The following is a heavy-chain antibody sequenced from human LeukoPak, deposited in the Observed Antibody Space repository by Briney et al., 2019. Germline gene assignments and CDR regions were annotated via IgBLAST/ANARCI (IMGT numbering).Heavy chain of an antibody. D-gene: IGHD2-21*02. CDR2: INHSGST. V-gene: IGHV4-34*01. CDR3: ASFTHIVVVTAIHGGGYFDY. CDR1: GFTFSSYA. J-gene: IGHJ4*02. Sequence: GSLRLSCAASGFTFSSYAMSWVRQAPGKGLEWIGEINHSGSTNYNPSLKSRVTISVDTSKNQFSLKLSSVTAADTAVYYCASFTHIVVVTAIHGGGYFDYWGQGTLVTVSS.